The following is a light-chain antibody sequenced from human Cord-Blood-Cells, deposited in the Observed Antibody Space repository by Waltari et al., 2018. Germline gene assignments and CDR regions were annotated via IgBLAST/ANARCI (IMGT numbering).Light chain of an antibody. V-gene: IGLV2-8*01. Sequence: QSALTQPPSASGSPGQPVTIYCTGTSSDVGGYNYVSWYQQHPGKAPKLMIYEVSKRPSGVPDRFSGSKSGNTASLTVSGLQAEDEADYYCSSYAGSNNVVFGGGTKLTVL. CDR2: EVS. CDR1: SSDVGGYNY. J-gene: IGLJ2*01. CDR3: SSYAGSNNVV.